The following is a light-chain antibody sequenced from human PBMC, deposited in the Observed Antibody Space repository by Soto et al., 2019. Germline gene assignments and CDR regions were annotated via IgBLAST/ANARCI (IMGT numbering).Light chain of an antibody. CDR1: SSNIGSKS. V-gene: IGLV1-44*01. Sequence: QSVVTQPPSVSGTPGQRVNMSCSGSSSNIGSKSVSWYQHLPQTAPKLLIYSNNQRPSGVPGRFSGSKSGTSASLAISGLQSYDETQSYCAAWDDSLNVLVFGGGTKVTVL. CDR2: SNN. J-gene: IGLJ2*01. CDR3: AAWDDSLNVLV.